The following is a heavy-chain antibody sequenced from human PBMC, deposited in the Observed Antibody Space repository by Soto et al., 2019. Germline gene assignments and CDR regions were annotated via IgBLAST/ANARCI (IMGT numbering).Heavy chain of an antibody. D-gene: IGHD1-7*01. CDR3: AKLAPELSKSPRYFDS. CDR2: ISPTGGTT. J-gene: IGHJ4*03. Sequence: GGSLRLSCATSGFIFRIYDMSWVRQAPGKGLEWVSGISPTGGTTYYADSVKGRFTISRDNSGHTLFLTLKSLRVDDTAIYYCAKLAPELSKSPRYFDSWGQGALVTVSS. CDR1: GFIFRIYD. V-gene: IGHV3-23*01.